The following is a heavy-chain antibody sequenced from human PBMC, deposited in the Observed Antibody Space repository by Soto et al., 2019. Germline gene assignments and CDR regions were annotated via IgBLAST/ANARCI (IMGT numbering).Heavy chain of an antibody. Sequence: QVQLVQSGAEMKKPGSSVKVSCQSSGGTFNTYAMNWVRQAPGQRPEWMGDISPMFGAANYAPKFQGRVTITADESTGTSYMQLSSLTSEDTGLYFCPREVQVHTPAFVYWGQGTLVTVSS. CDR3: PREVQVHTPAFVY. V-gene: IGHV1-69*19. D-gene: IGHD3-10*01. J-gene: IGHJ4*02. CDR2: ISPMFGAA. CDR1: GGTFNTYA.